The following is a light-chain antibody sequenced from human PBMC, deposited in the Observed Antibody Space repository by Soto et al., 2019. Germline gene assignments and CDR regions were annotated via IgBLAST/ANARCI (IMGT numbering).Light chain of an antibody. Sequence: SYELTQPPSVSVAPGQTARITCGGNNIASKSVHWYQQKPGQAPVLVVYDESDRPSGIPERFSGSNSGNTATLTISGTQAMDEADYYCQAWDSSTVVFGGGTKLTVL. V-gene: IGLV3-21*02. CDR1: NIASKS. CDR2: DES. J-gene: IGLJ2*01. CDR3: QAWDSSTVV.